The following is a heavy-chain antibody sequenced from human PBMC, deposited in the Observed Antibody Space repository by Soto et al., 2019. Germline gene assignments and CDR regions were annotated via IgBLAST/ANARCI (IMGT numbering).Heavy chain of an antibody. D-gene: IGHD2-15*01. Sequence: GSLSLSCAASGLTFSSYAMSWVRQAPGKGLKWVSAISGSGGTTYYADSVKGRFSISRDDSKNTLYLQMNSLRAEDTAVYYCAKEVVAAAYVETSPFDFWGQGTLVTVSS. CDR3: AKEVVAAAYVETSPFDF. CDR2: ISGSGGTT. CDR1: GLTFSSYA. V-gene: IGHV3-23*01. J-gene: IGHJ4*02.